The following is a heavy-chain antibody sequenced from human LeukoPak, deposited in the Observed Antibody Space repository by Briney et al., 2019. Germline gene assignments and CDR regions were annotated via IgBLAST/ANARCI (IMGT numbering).Heavy chain of an antibody. CDR1: GYTFASYY. J-gene: IGHJ4*02. D-gene: IGHD3-10*01. V-gene: IGHV1-2*02. CDR3: ARGNFYDNKGYSPELRY. Sequence: ASVQVSCKTSGYTFASYYIHWLRQAPGQRFEWMGWSDPKSGATKYEHFQGRVTMTRDTSISTAYMELSRLTSDDTAVYYCARGNFYDNKGYSPELRYWGQGTLVTVSS. CDR2: SDPKSGAT.